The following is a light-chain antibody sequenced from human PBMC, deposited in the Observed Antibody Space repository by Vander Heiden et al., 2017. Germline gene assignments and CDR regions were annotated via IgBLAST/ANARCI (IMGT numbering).Light chain of an antibody. CDR3: QQSVSTPIT. CDR1: QTISSY. CDR2: AAS. Sequence: DIQMTQSPSSLSASVGDRVTITCRASQTISSYLNWYQQKPGKAPKLLIYAASILQSGVPSRFSGSGSGTDFTLTISSLQPEDFATYYCQQSVSTPITFGQGTRLEIK. J-gene: IGKJ5*01. V-gene: IGKV1-39*01.